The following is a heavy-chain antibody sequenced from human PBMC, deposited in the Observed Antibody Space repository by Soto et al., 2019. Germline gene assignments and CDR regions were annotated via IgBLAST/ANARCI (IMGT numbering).Heavy chain of an antibody. Sequence: PGGSLRLSCEASGITFSNYAMSWVRQGPGKGLEWVSVISGGGRSAYYADSVKGRFTVSRDNSKRTLYVQMNSLRAEDTAVYYSVKAQKQLLRGINKYYYNAMDVWGQGTTVTVSS. D-gene: IGHD6-13*01. V-gene: IGHV3-23*01. CDR3: VKAQKQLLRGINKYYYNAMDV. CDR1: GITFSNYA. J-gene: IGHJ6*02. CDR2: ISGGGRSA.